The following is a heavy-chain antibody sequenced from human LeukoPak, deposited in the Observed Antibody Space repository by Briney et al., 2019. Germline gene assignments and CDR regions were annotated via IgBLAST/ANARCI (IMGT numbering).Heavy chain of an antibody. D-gene: IGHD3-22*01. CDR3: ARVAGETYYYDSSGYQARWFDP. CDR2: INHSGST. Sequence: SETLSLTCAVYGGSFSGYYWSWIRQPPGKGLGWIGEINHSGSTNYNPSLKSRVTISVDTSKNQFSLKLSSVTAADTAVYYCARVAGETYYYDSSGYQARWFDPWGQGTLVTVSS. V-gene: IGHV4-34*01. CDR1: GGSFSGYY. J-gene: IGHJ5*02.